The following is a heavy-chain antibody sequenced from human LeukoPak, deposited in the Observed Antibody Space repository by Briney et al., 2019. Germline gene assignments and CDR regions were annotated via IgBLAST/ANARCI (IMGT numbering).Heavy chain of an antibody. D-gene: IGHD1-26*01. J-gene: IGHJ6*03. Sequence: GGSLRLSCAASGFSFSVYWMSWVRQAPGKGLEWVANIKQDGSEKYYVDSVKGRFTVSRDNAKNSLYLQMNSLRAEDTAVYYCARVIVFRGYMDVWGKGTTVTVSS. CDR2: IKQDGSEK. CDR3: ARVIVFRGYMDV. V-gene: IGHV3-7*04. CDR1: GFSFSVYW.